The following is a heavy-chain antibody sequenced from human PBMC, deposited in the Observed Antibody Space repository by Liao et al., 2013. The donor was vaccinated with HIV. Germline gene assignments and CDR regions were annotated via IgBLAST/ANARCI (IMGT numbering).Heavy chain of an antibody. J-gene: IGHJ6*03. CDR3: ARFGRYCSSMSCLSDYYMDV. CDR2: FYIRGST. CDR1: SDSIINYY. V-gene: IGHV4-4*07. D-gene: IGHD2-2*01. Sequence: QVQLQESGPGLVKVSETLSLTCTFSSDSIINYYWSWIRQSPGRGLEWIGRFYIRGSTNYNPSLKSRVTMSVDTSKNQISLKLSSVTAADTAVYYCARFGRYCSSMSCLSDYYMDVWGKGTTVTVSS.